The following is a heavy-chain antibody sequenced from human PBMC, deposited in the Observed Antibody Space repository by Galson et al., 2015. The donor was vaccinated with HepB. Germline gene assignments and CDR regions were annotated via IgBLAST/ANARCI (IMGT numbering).Heavy chain of an antibody. CDR1: GFTFSSYG. D-gene: IGHD3-22*01. Sequence: SLRLSCAASGFTFSSYGMHWVRQAPGKGLEWVAFIRYDGSNKYYADSVKGRLTISRDNSKNTLYLQMNSLRAEDTAVYYCAKDLSYYDSSADFDYWGQGTLVTVSS. CDR3: AKDLSYYDSSADFDY. CDR2: IRYDGSNK. J-gene: IGHJ4*02. V-gene: IGHV3-30*02.